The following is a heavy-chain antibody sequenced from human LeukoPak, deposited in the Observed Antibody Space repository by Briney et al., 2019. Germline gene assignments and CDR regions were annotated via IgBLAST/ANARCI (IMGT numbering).Heavy chain of an antibody. CDR1: GYTFTDYY. Sequence: ASVKVSCKASGYTFTDYYIYWVRQAPGQGLEWMGWIKPNSGGTNYAQNFQAWVTMTRDTPITTAYMELSSLRSEDTAVYYCAGGPFDYWGQGTLVTVSS. J-gene: IGHJ4*02. V-gene: IGHV1-2*04. CDR3: AGGPFDY. CDR2: IKPNSGGT.